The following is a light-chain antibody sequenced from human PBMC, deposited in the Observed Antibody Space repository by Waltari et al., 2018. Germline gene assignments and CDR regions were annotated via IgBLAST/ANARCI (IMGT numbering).Light chain of an antibody. V-gene: IGKV4-1*01. CDR2: WAS. CDR1: QSILYTSNDKNY. CDR3: QQYLSAPLT. Sequence: DIVMTQSPDSLLVSLGERATISCTSSQSILYTSNDKNYLAWYQQKAGQPPRLLVHWASIRESGVPDRFRGSGSGTDFTLTISSLQAEDVAVYYCQQYLSAPLTFGGGTKVEIK. J-gene: IGKJ4*01.